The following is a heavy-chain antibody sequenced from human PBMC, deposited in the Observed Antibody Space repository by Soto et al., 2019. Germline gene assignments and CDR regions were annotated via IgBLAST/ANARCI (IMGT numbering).Heavy chain of an antibody. CDR1: GGSVSSGSYY. Sequence: PSETLSLTCTVSGGSVSSGSYYWSWIRQPPGKGLEWIGYIYYSGSTYYNPSLESRVTISVDTSKNQFSLKLSSVTAADTAVYYCASLYSNYLTYYFDYWGQGTLVTVSS. D-gene: IGHD4-4*01. CDR2: IYYSGST. CDR3: ASLYSNYLTYYFDY. J-gene: IGHJ4*02. V-gene: IGHV4-61*01.